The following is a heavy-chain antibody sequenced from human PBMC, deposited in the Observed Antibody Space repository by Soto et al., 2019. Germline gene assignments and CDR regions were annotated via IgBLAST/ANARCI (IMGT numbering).Heavy chain of an antibody. Sequence: PSETLSLTCTVSGASISGSYWSWIRQPPGKGLEYIGYIYFSGITNYNPSLKSRVAMSLDTSTSQFSLRLSSVTAADTAVYYCARTARVLDYWGQGALVTVSS. CDR1: GASISGSY. D-gene: IGHD6-6*01. CDR3: ARTARVLDY. CDR2: IYFSGIT. J-gene: IGHJ4*02. V-gene: IGHV4-59*01.